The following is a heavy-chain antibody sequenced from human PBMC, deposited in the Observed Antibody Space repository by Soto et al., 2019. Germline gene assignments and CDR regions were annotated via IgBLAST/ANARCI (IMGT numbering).Heavy chain of an antibody. J-gene: IGHJ4*02. V-gene: IGHV3-72*01. CDR1: VFTLSDHY. D-gene: IGHD3-22*01. Sequence: VGSLRLSCACSVFTLSDHYIDCVRHSPGKCLEWVGRSRDKAQGYSTAYAASVKGRFTTSRDDSKNSVYLQMNSLKTEDTAVYYCVRDTYFSDSSGYNRCFDYWGQGTLGNVSS. CDR2: SRDKAQGYST. CDR3: VRDTYFSDSSGYNRCFDY.